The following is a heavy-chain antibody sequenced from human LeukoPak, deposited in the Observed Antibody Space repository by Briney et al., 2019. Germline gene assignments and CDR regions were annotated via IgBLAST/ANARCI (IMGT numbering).Heavy chain of an antibody. CDR3: AKDRATFQLPYYFDY. CDR1: GFTFSSYG. CDR2: IWYDGSNK. V-gene: IGHV3-33*06. Sequence: GGSLRLSCAASGFTFSSYGMHWVRQAPGKGLEWVAVIWYDGSNKYYADSVKGRFTISRDNSKNTLYLQMNSLRAEDTAVYYCAKDRATFQLPYYFDYWGQGTLVTVSS. D-gene: IGHD2-2*01. J-gene: IGHJ4*02.